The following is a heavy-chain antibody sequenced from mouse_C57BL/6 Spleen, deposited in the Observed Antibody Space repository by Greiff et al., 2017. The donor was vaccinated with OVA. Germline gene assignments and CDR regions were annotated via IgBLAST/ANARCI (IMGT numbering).Heavy chain of an antibody. Sequence: EVMLVESGAELVRPGASVKLSCTASGFNIKDDYMHWVKQRPEQGLEWIGWIDPENGATEYASKFQGKATITADTSSNTAYLQLSSLTSEDTAVYYCTLNYYGSGNWYFDVWGTGTTVTVSS. CDR2: IDPENGAT. CDR1: GFNIKDDY. V-gene: IGHV14-4*01. J-gene: IGHJ1*03. D-gene: IGHD1-1*01. CDR3: TLNYYGSGNWYFDV.